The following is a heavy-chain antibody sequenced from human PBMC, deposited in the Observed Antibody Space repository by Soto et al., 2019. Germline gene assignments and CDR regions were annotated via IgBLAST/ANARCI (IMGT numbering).Heavy chain of an antibody. CDR3: AKGYYSGYDLAYFDY. V-gene: IGHV3-23*01. D-gene: IGHD5-12*01. Sequence: EVQLLESGGGLVQPWGSLRLSCAASGFSFDDYAMTWVRQAAGKGLEWVSAISGSGDNTYYADSVKGRFTISRDNSKNTLYLQLNSLRAEDTAVYYCAKGYYSGYDLAYFDYWGQGTLVTVSS. CDR2: ISGSGDNT. CDR1: GFSFDDYA. J-gene: IGHJ4*02.